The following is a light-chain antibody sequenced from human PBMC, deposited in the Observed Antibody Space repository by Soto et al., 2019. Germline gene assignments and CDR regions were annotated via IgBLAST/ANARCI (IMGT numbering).Light chain of an antibody. Sequence: QSVLTQPPSVSGAPGQRVTISCTGSSSNIGAGFGVHWYQQVPGTAPKLLIYGNSDRPSGVPDRFSGSTSGTSASLAITGLLANDETDYYCQSYDSSLRGSVFGTGTKVTV. CDR3: QSYDSSLRGSV. CDR2: GNS. CDR1: SSNIGAGFG. V-gene: IGLV1-40*01. J-gene: IGLJ1*01.